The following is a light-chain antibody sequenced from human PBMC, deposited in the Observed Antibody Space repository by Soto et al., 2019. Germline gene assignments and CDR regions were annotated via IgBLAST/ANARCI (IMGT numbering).Light chain of an antibody. V-gene: IGKV3-11*01. CDR1: PSVTNF. CDR2: DAS. Sequence: EIVRTQSPATLSVSPGERANISCRASPSVTNFLAWYQQKPGQDPRLPIYDASNRATGIPARFSGSGSGTDFTLTISRLETEDFAVXXXXXXXXXXXTFGPGTKVDIK. J-gene: IGKJ3*01. CDR3: XXXXXXXXT.